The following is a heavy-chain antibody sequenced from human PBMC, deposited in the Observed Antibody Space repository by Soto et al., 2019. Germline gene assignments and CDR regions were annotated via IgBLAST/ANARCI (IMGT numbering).Heavy chain of an antibody. V-gene: IGHV1-8*01. J-gene: IGHJ6*03. CDR2: MNPNSGNT. Sequence: GASVKVSCKASGYTFTSYDINWVRQATGQGLEWMGWMNPNSGNTGYAQKFQGRVTMTRNTSLSTAYMELSSLRSEDTAVYYCARGRGRQLERPPYYYYYYMDVWGKGTTVTVSS. D-gene: IGHD1-1*01. CDR3: ARGRGRQLERPPYYYYYYMDV. CDR1: GYTFTSYD.